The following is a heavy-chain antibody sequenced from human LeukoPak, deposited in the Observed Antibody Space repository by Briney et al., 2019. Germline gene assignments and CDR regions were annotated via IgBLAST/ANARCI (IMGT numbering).Heavy chain of an antibody. D-gene: IGHD3-9*01. CDR2: ISRNGGST. CDR1: GFTFSSYA. V-gene: IGHV3-64*01. Sequence: GRSLRLSCAASGFTFSSYAMHWVRQAPGKGLEYVSAISRNGGSTYYANSVKGRFTISRDNSKNTLYLQMGSLRAEDMAVYYCAREYYDILTGYPHPFDYWGQGTLVTVSS. CDR3: AREYYDILTGYPHPFDY. J-gene: IGHJ4*02.